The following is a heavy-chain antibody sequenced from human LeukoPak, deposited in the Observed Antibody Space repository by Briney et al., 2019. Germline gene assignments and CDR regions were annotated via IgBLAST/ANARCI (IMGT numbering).Heavy chain of an antibody. J-gene: IGHJ4*02. V-gene: IGHV3-53*01. Sequence: GGSLRLSCAASGFTVGSTYMSWVRQAPGKGLEWVSVLYSSFSTYYADSAKGRFTISRDNSKNTLYLEMNSLRAEDTAVYYCARAQTSGSFRFDDWGQGTLVTVSS. CDR1: GFTVGSTY. D-gene: IGHD1-26*01. CDR2: LYSSFST. CDR3: ARAQTSGSFRFDD.